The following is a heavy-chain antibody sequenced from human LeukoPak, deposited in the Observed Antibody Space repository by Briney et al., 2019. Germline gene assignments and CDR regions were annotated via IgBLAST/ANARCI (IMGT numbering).Heavy chain of an antibody. CDR1: GFTFSSYA. J-gene: IGHJ4*02. D-gene: IGHD3-22*01. CDR3: ARVLSIGFHYDY. CDR2: ISTSGGSS. V-gene: IGHV3-23*01. Sequence: GGSLRLSCAASGFTFSSYAMSWVRQAPGKGLEWVSGISTSGGSSSYADSVKGRFTVSRDNSKNTLYLQMSSLRAEDTALYFCARVLSIGFHYDYWGPGTLVTVSS.